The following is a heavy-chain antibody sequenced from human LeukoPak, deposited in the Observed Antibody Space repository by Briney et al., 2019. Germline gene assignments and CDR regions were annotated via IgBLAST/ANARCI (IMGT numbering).Heavy chain of an antibody. V-gene: IGHV4-59*01. CDR2: IYYSGST. D-gene: IGHD3-22*01. Sequence: SETLSLTCTVSGGSISSYYWSWLRQPPGKGLEWIGFIYYSGSTNYNPSLKSRVTISVDTSKNQFSLKLSSVTAADTAVYYCARGLSSGYYYGYYYMDVWGKGTTVTISS. J-gene: IGHJ6*03. CDR3: ARGLSSGYYYGYYYMDV. CDR1: GGSISSYY.